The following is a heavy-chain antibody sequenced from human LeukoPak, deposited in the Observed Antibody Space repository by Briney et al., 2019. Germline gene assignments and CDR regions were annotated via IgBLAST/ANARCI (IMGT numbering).Heavy chain of an antibody. V-gene: IGHV3-30*19. CDR2: ISYDGSNK. CDR3: ARGGGYCSGGSCYSSDWFDP. J-gene: IGHJ5*02. D-gene: IGHD2-15*01. CDR1: GFTFSSYV. Sequence: PGGSLRLSCAASGFTFSSYVMHWVRQAPGKGLEWVAVISYDGSNKYYADSVKGRFTISRDNSKNTLYLQMNSLRAEDTAVYYCARGGGYCSGGSCYSSDWFDPWGQGTLVTVSS.